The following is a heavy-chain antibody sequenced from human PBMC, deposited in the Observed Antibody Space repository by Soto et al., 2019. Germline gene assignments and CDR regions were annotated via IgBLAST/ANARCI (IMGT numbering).Heavy chain of an antibody. J-gene: IGHJ5*02. V-gene: IGHV1-69*08. Sequence: QVQLVQSGADVKKPGSSMKVSCKASGGTFSTYTITWVRQAPGQGLEWMGRIIPIIGIINYAQKFQGRVTITADKFTGTAYMELTRLRSDDTAVYYCAGDPDSHYNDSHASSYPWGQGTLVTVSS. D-gene: IGHD3-22*01. CDR2: IIPIIGII. CDR1: GGTFSTYT. CDR3: AGDPDSHYNDSHASSYP.